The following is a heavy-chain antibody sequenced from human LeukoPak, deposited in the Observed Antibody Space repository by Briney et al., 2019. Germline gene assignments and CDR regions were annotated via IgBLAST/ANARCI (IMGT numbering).Heavy chain of an antibody. J-gene: IGHJ4*02. CDR1: GFTFSSYG. Sequence: GGSLRLSCAASGFTFSSYGMSWVRQAPGKGLEWVSAISGSGDRTYYADSVKGRFTISRDNSKNTLYLQMNSLRAEDTAVYYCARNFNHFDYWGQGSLVTVSS. CDR3: ARNFNHFDY. D-gene: IGHD1-14*01. CDR2: ISGSGDRT. V-gene: IGHV3-23*01.